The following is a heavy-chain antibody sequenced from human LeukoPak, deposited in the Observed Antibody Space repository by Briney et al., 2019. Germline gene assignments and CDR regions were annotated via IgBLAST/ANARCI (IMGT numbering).Heavy chain of an antibody. D-gene: IGHD2-15*01. CDR1: GYSFTSYW. Sequence: GESLKISCKGSGYSFTSYWIGWVRQMPGKGLEWMGIIYPGDSDTRYSPSFQGQVTISADKSISTAYLQWSGLKASDTAMYYCARSQGYCSGGSCLQGDWFDPWGQGTLVTVSS. J-gene: IGHJ5*02. V-gene: IGHV5-51*01. CDR2: IYPGDSDT. CDR3: ARSQGYCSGGSCLQGDWFDP.